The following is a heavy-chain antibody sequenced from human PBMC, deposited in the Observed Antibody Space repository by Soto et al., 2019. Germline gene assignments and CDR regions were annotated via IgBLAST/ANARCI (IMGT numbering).Heavy chain of an antibody. J-gene: IGHJ6*02. V-gene: IGHV1-18*01. Sequence: QVQLVQSGAEVKKPGASVTVSCKTSGYTFRNYGINWVRQAPGQGLEWMGWISGYNGNTNYAQTVQGRVTMTTDTSTGTVYMELRSLKSDDPAIYYCSRFIMVGGWFDPNYYHGMDVWGQGTTVTVSS. D-gene: IGHD6-19*01. CDR2: ISGYNGNT. CDR1: GYTFRNYG. CDR3: SRFIMVGGWFDPNYYHGMDV.